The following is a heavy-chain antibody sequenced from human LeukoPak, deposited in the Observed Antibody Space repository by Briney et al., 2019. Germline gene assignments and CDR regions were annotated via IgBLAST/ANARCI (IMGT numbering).Heavy chain of an antibody. CDR2: INPSGGST. Sequence: ASVKVSCKASGYTFTSYYMHWVRQAPGQGLEWMGIINPSGGSTSYAQKFQGTVTMTRDTSTSTVYMELSSLRSEDTAAYYCAREGGSYYYFDYWGQGTLVTVSS. J-gene: IGHJ4*02. D-gene: IGHD1-26*01. CDR3: AREGGSYYYFDY. CDR1: GYTFTSYY. V-gene: IGHV1-46*01.